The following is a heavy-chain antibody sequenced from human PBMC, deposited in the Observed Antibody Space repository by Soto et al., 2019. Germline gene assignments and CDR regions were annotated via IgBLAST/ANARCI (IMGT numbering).Heavy chain of an antibody. V-gene: IGHV3-15*01. J-gene: IGHJ4*02. CDR1: GFTFTYDW. Sequence: PGGSLRLSCAAFGFTFTYDWMNWVRQAPGKGLERVARIKTVTDGGTTDYAAPVKGRFFISRDDSKSTLYLQMNSLKTEDTAIYYCMTHAVIYSRGHWGQGTLVTVSS. CDR3: MTHAVIYSRGH. D-gene: IGHD6-25*01. CDR2: IKTVTDGGTT.